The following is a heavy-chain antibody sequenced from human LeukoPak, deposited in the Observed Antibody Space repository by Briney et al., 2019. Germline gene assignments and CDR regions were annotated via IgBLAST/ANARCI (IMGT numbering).Heavy chain of an antibody. CDR1: GFTFSSYW. J-gene: IGHJ3*02. Sequence: GGSLRLSCAASGFTFSSYWMSWVRQAPGKGLEWVANIKQDGSEKYYVDSVKGRFTISRDNAENSLYLQMNSLRAEDTAVYYCARESVVAGTDDAFDIWGQGTMVTVSS. CDR2: IKQDGSEK. CDR3: ARESVVAGTDDAFDI. V-gene: IGHV3-7*01. D-gene: IGHD6-19*01.